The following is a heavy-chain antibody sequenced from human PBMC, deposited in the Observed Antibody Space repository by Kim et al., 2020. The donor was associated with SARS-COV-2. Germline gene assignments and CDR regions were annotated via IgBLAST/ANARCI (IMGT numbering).Heavy chain of an antibody. D-gene: IGHD2-2*01. J-gene: IGHJ6*02. Sequence: VKGRFTSTRDNSKNTLYLQMNSLRAEDTAVYYCAREKGYCSSTNCYGMDVWGQGTTVTVSS. CDR3: AREKGYCSSTNCYGMDV. V-gene: IGHV3-53*01.